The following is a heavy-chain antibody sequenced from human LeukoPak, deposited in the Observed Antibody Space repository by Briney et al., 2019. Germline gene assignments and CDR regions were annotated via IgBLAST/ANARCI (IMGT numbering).Heavy chain of an antibody. V-gene: IGHV4-39*01. CDR1: GGSISGSIYY. D-gene: IGHD5-12*01. CDR2: IYYSGST. Sequence: TSETLSLTCTVSGGSISGSIYYWGWIRQPPGKALEWIGSIYYSGSTYSNPSLESRVTISLDTSKSQFSLRLRSVTAADTAVYYCARLGVVATIPPTYYFDYWGQGTLVTVSS. J-gene: IGHJ4*02. CDR3: ARLGVVATIPPTYYFDY.